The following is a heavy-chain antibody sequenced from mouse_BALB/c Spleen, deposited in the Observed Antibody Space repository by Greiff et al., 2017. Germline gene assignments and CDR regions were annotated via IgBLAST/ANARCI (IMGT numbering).Heavy chain of an antibody. J-gene: IGHJ2*01. D-gene: IGHD2-10*02. Sequence: VKLMESGHGLVATSQSLSIKCTVSGFSLNGHGVKWVLQPHGKGLEWLGMTWGDGSTDYNSALKSRLSISKDNSKSQVFLKMHSLQTDDTARYYCARDRGYGTPYFDYGGQGTTLTGSS. V-gene: IGHV2-6-7*01. CDR2: TWGDGST. CDR1: GFSLNGHG. CDR3: ARDRGYGTPYFDY.